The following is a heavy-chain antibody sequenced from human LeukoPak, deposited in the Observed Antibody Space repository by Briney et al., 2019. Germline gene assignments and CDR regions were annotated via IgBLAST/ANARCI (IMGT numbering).Heavy chain of an antibody. V-gene: IGHV3-21*01. CDR3: ARDLEPASYYDILTRVFGY. J-gene: IGHJ4*02. D-gene: IGHD3-9*01. CDR2: ISSSSSYI. Sequence: GGSLRLSCAASGFTFSSYSMNWVRQAPGKGLEWVSSISSSSSYIYYADSVKGRFTISRDNAKNSLYLQMNSLRAEDTAVYYCARDLEPASYYDILTRVFGYWGQGTLVTVSS. CDR1: GFTFSSYS.